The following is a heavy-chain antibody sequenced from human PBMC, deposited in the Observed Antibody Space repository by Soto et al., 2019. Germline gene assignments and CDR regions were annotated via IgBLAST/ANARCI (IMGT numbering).Heavy chain of an antibody. CDR1: GFTVSSYA. CDR2: ISGSGST. D-gene: IGHD3-16*01. V-gene: IGHV3-23*01. J-gene: IGHJ6*03. CDR3: AKALRFTFTTGYYMDV. Sequence: EVQLLESGGGLVQPGGSLRLSCAASGFTVSSYAMSWVRQAPGKGLVWVSVISGSGSTYSADSVKGRFTISRDSSKNTVYLQMNSLRAEDTAVYYCAKALRFTFTTGYYMDVWGRGTTVTVSS.